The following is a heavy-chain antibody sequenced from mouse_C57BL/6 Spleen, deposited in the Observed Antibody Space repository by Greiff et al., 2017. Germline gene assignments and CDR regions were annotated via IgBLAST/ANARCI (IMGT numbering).Heavy chain of an antibody. Sequence: VQLKQSGAELVRPGASVKLSCTASGFNIKDDYMHWLQQRPEQGLEWIGWIDPENGDTEYASKFQGKATITADTSSNPAYLQLSGLTSENTAFYYCIYYDYDTLFAYWGPGNLVTVSA. CDR2: IDPENGDT. V-gene: IGHV14-4*01. CDR1: GFNIKDDY. J-gene: IGHJ3*01. D-gene: IGHD2-4*01. CDR3: IYYDYDTLFAY.